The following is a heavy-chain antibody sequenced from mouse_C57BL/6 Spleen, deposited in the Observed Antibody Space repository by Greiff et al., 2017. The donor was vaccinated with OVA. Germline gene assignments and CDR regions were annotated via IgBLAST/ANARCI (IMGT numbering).Heavy chain of an antibody. V-gene: IGHV14-4*01. J-gene: IGHJ2*01. CDR3: TTRDTKSFYYFDY. Sequence: VHVKQSGAELVRPGASVKLSCTASGFNIKDDYMHWVKQRPEQGLEWIGWIDPENGDTEYASKFQGKATITADTSSNPAYLQLSSLTSEDTAVYYCTTRDTKSFYYFDYWGQGTTLTVSS. CDR2: IDPENGDT. D-gene: IGHD1-3*01. CDR1: GFNIKDDY.